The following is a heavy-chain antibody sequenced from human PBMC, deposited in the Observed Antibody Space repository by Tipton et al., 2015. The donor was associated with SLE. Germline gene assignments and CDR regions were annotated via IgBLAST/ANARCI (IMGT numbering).Heavy chain of an antibody. CDR3: AARITMRNGDDY. CDR1: GFTFSSYG. D-gene: IGHD3-22*01. J-gene: IGHJ4*02. CDR2: IWYDGSNK. Sequence: SLRLSCAASGFTFSSYGMHWVRQAPGKGLEWVAVIWYDGSNKYYADSVKGRFTISRDNSKNTPYLQMNSLRAEDTAVYYCAARITMRNGDDYWGQGTLVTVSS. V-gene: IGHV3-33*01.